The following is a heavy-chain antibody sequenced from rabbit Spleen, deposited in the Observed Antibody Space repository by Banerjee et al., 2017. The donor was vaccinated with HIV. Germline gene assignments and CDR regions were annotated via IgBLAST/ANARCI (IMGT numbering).Heavy chain of an antibody. V-gene: IGHV1S40*01. Sequence: QSLEESGGDLVKPGASLTLTCTASGFSFSSGYWMCWVRQAPGKGLEWIGCIYTGSSGTTWYASWAKGRFTITSNTNQNTVTLQMTSLTDADTATYFCARDLDGVIGWNFGWWGPGTLVTVS. CDR3: ARDLDGVIGWNFGW. J-gene: IGHJ6*01. CDR1: GFSFSSGYW. CDR2: IYTGSSGTT. D-gene: IGHD4-1*01.